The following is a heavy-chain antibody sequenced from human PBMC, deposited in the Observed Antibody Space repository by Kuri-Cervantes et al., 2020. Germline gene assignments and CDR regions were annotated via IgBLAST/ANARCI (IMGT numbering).Heavy chain of an antibody. CDR3: ARDPIEAAAGTSGFDI. Sequence: GESLKISCAASGFTFSTYAMSWVRQAPGKGLEWVSAISDRGGSTYYADSVKGRFTISRDDSKNTLYLQMKSLRAEDTAVYYCARDPIEAAAGTSGFDIWGQGTMVTVSS. J-gene: IGHJ3*02. V-gene: IGHV3-23*01. CDR1: GFTFSTYA. CDR2: ISDRGGST. D-gene: IGHD6-13*01.